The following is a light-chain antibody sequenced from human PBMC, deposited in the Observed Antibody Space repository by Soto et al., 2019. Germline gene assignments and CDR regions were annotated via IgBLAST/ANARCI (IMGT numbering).Light chain of an antibody. Sequence: QSALTQPPSASGSPGQSVTISCTGSRSDVGGNDLVSWYQQHPGSAPRLIMSAVNKRPSGVPDRFSGSKSGNTASLTISGLKVEDEADYYCCSSGGSPTYVFGTGTKVTVL. CDR1: RSDVGGNDL. V-gene: IGLV2-8*01. CDR3: CSSGGSPTYV. J-gene: IGLJ1*01. CDR2: AVN.